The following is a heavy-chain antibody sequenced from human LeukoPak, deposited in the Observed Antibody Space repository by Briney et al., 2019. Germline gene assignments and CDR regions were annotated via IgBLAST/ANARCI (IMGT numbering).Heavy chain of an antibody. Sequence: ASVKVSCKASGYTFTSYGISWVRQAPGQGLEWMGIINPSGGSTSYAQKFQGRVTMTRDTSTSTVYMELSSLRSEDTAVYYCARTANYGSDSGAFDIWGQGTMVTVSS. CDR2: INPSGGST. V-gene: IGHV1-46*01. J-gene: IGHJ3*02. CDR1: GYTFTSYG. CDR3: ARTANYGSDSGAFDI. D-gene: IGHD3-10*01.